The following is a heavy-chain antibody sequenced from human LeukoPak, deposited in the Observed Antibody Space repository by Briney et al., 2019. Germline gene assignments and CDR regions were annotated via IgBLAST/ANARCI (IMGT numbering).Heavy chain of an antibody. Sequence: GGSLRLSCAASGFTLSSYWMHWVRQAPGKGLVWVSRINEDGSTINYADSVRGRFTISRDIAKNTLYLQMNSLRPEDTAVYYCVKDFVGADEFWGQGTWSPSPQ. J-gene: IGHJ4*02. V-gene: IGHV3-74*01. CDR2: INEDGSTI. CDR1: GFTLSSYW. CDR3: VKDFVGADEF. D-gene: IGHD1-26*01.